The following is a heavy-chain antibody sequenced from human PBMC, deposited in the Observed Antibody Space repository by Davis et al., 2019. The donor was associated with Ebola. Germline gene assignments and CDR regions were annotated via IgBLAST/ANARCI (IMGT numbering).Heavy chain of an antibody. J-gene: IGHJ4*02. CDR2: IYHSGST. V-gene: IGHV4-4*02. CDR1: GASISSSNW. Sequence: SETLSLTCAVSGASISSSNWWSWVRQTPGKGLEWIGEIYHSGSTNYNPSLKSRVTISVDTSKNQFSLKLSSVTAADTAVYYCARGTGWLLRPFDYWGQGTLVTVSS. D-gene: IGHD5-24*01. CDR3: ARGTGWLLRPFDY.